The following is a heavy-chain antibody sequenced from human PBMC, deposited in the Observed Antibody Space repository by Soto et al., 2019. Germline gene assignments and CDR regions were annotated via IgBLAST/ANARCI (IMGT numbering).Heavy chain of an antibody. J-gene: IGHJ6*02. Sequence: WGSLRLSCAASGFAVSSNYMIFFRHAAWKWLEWVSVIYSGGSTYYADSVKGRFTISRDNSKNTLYLQMNSLRAEDTAVYYCARDIGYSYGYGGGYYYYGMDVWGQGTTVTVSS. CDR3: ARDIGYSYGYGGGYYYYGMDV. V-gene: IGHV3-53*01. CDR2: IYSGGST. D-gene: IGHD5-18*01. CDR1: GFAVSSNY.